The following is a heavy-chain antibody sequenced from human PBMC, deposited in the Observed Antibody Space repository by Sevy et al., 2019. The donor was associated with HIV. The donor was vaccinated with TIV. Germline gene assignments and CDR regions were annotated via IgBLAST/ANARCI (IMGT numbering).Heavy chain of an antibody. J-gene: IGHJ4*02. CDR3: AREGGTKPHDY. CDR1: GFTFSKYS. D-gene: IGHD2-8*01. V-gene: IGHV3-23*01. CDR2: ISFGCGRI. Sequence: GGSLRLSCEASGFTFSKYSMSWVRRAPGKGLEWVSTISFGCGRINYADSVKGRFTISRDVSKNTLYLQMNSLRAEDTAVSYCAREGGTKPHDYWGQGTLVTVSS.